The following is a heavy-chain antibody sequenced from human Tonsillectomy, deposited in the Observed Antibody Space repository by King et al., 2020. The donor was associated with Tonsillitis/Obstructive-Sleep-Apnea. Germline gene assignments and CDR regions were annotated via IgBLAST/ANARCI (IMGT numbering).Heavy chain of an antibody. Sequence: QLVQSGGGLVKPGGSLRLSCAASGFTFSSSWMSWVRQAPGKGLEWVGRIKSKDAGGTEDYAAPVKGRFTISRDDSKNTLYLQMNSLKTEDAAVYYCTNLLFRELETDYWGQGTLVTVSS. V-gene: IGHV3-15*01. J-gene: IGHJ4*02. CDR2: IKSKDAGGTE. D-gene: IGHD3-10*02. CDR3: TNLLFRELETDY. CDR1: GFTFSSSW.